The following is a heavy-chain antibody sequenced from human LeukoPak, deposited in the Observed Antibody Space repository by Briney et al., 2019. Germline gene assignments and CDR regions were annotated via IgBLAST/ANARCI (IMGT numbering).Heavy chain of an antibody. CDR2: INPSGGST. D-gene: IGHD6-19*01. CDR3: ARGYSSGWYPYYYYYMDV. CDR1: GYTFTSYY. J-gene: IGHJ6*03. V-gene: IGHV1-46*01. Sequence: ASVKVSFKASGYTFTSYYMHWVRQAPGQGLEWMGIINPSGGSTSYAQKFQGRVTMTRDTSTSTVYMELSSLRSEDTAVYYCARGYSSGWYPYYYYYMDVWGKGTTVTVSS.